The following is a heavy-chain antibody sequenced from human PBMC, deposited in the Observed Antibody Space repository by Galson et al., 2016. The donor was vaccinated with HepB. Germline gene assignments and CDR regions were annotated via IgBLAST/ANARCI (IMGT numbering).Heavy chain of an antibody. J-gene: IGHJ4*02. Sequence: SETLSLTCSVSGASISSRNYYWGWIRQPPEKGLEWIVSMYYRGTTNYNPSLKSRVTISDDTSENQFSLRLTSVTAADTAVYFYASSRSVETVMDPQNPFDCWGQGIMVTVSS. CDR1: GASISSRNYY. CDR3: ASSRSVETVMDPQNPFDC. CDR2: MYYRGTT. D-gene: IGHD5-18*01. V-gene: IGHV4-39*01.